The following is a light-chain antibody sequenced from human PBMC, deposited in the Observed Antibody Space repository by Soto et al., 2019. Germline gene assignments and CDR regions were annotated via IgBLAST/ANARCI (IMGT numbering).Light chain of an antibody. CDR1: QSVSTY. CDR3: QQRSNWPLT. J-gene: IGKJ4*01. CDR2: DAS. V-gene: IGKV3-11*01. Sequence: EIVLTQSPATLSLSPGERATLSCRASQSVSTYLTWYQQKPGQAPRLLIYDASNRATGIPARFSGSGSGTDFTLTISRLEPEDFAVYDCQQRSNWPLTFGGGTKVDIK.